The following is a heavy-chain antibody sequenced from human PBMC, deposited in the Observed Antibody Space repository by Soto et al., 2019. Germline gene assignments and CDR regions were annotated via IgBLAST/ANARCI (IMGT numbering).Heavy chain of an antibody. CDR2: ISGSGGST. V-gene: IGHV3-23*01. CDR1: GFTFSIYA. D-gene: IGHD4-17*01. J-gene: IGHJ2*01. CDR3: ARRTVGWYFDL. Sequence: EVQLLESGGGLVQPGGSLRLSCAASGFTFSIYAMNWVRQAPGKGLEWVSVISGSGGSTYDADSVKGRFTISRDNSKNTLYLQMNSLRAEDTAVYYCARRTVGWYFDLWGRGTLVTVSS.